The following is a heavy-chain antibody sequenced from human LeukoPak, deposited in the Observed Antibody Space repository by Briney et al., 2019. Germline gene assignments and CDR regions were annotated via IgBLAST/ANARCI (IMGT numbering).Heavy chain of an antibody. Sequence: ASVKVSCKASGYTFTSYGISWVRQAPGQGLEWMGWISAYNGNTNYAQKLQGRVTMTTDTSTSTAYMELRSLRSDDTAVYYCARAPYGDYSYYYYMDGWGKGTTVTVSS. CDR3: ARAPYGDYSYYYYMDG. CDR2: ISAYNGNT. V-gene: IGHV1-18*01. CDR1: GYTFTSYG. D-gene: IGHD4-17*01. J-gene: IGHJ6*03.